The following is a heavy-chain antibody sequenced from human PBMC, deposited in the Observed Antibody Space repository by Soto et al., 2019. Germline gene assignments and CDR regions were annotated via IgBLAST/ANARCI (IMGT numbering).Heavy chain of an antibody. Sequence: EVQLVESGGGLVKPGGSLRLSCAASGFTFSSYSINWVRQAPGKGLEWVSSISSSSSYIYYADSVKGRFTITRDNAKNSLYLQMNSLRDEDTAVYYCAITITGGFDPWGQGTLVTVSS. CDR1: GFTFSSYS. D-gene: IGHD3-10*01. J-gene: IGHJ5*02. V-gene: IGHV3-21*01. CDR3: AITITGGFDP. CDR2: ISSSSSYI.